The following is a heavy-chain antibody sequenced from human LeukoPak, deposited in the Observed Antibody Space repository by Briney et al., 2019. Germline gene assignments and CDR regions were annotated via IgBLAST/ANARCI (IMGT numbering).Heavy chain of an antibody. CDR3: ARGRSDSSGSAEYFQH. J-gene: IGHJ1*01. CDR1: GYTFTSYY. D-gene: IGHD3-22*01. CDR2: ISPSGGST. Sequence: ASVKVSCKASGYTFTSYYMHWVRQAPGQGLEWMGIISPSGGSTSYAQKFQGRVTMTRDTSTSTVYMELSSLRSEDTAVYYCARGRSDSSGSAEYFQHWGQGTLVTVSS. V-gene: IGHV1-46*01.